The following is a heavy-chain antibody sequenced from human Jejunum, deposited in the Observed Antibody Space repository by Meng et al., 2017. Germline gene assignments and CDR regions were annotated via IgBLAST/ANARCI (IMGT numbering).Heavy chain of an antibody. CDR1: GGTFTSYA. V-gene: IGHV1-69*14. CDR3: ARGAVDFDY. Sequence: QVQLGQSGAEVKKPGSSGKVSCKVSGGTFTSYAITWVRQAPGQGLEWMGGIIPISGTTKYAQKLQGRVTITADTSTSTAYMELSSLTSEDTAVYYCARGAVDFDYWGQGTLVTVSS. CDR2: IIPISGTT. J-gene: IGHJ4*02.